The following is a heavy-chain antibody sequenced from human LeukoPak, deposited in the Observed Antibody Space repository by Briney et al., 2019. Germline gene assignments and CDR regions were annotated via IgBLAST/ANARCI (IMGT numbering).Heavy chain of an antibody. CDR1: GDSIRTSGYY. CDR2: IYYSGRT. Sequence: SSETLSLTCTVSGDSIRTSGYYWTWIRQHPGKDLEWIGYIYYSGRTYYSPSLKSRVTISVNTSENQFSLELSFVTAADTAVYYCARGSAAGWHAFDIWGQGTMVTVSS. D-gene: IGHD5-24*01. CDR3: ARGSAAGWHAFDI. V-gene: IGHV4-31*03. J-gene: IGHJ3*02.